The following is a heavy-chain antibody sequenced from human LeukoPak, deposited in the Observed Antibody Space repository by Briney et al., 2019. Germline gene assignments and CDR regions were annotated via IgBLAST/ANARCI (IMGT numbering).Heavy chain of an antibody. Sequence: SETLSLTCTVSGGSISSYYWSWIRQPPGKGLEWIGYIYYSGSTNYNPSLKSRVTISVDTSKNQFSLKLSSVTAADTAVYYCARLGAVAGNDYWGQGTLVTVSS. J-gene: IGHJ4*02. V-gene: IGHV4-59*01. CDR1: GGSISSYY. D-gene: IGHD6-19*01. CDR3: ARLGAVAGNDY. CDR2: IYYSGST.